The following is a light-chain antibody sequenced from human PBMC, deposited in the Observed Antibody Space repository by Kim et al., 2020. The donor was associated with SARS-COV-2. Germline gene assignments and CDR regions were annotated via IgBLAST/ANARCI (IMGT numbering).Light chain of an antibody. Sequence: SPGQIASITCSGDKLGDKYACWYQQKPGQSPVLVIYQDTKRPSGIPERFSGSNSGNTATLTISGTQAMDEADYYCQAWDSSTAWVFGGGTQLTVL. CDR3: QAWDSSTAWV. V-gene: IGLV3-1*01. CDR1: KLGDKY. CDR2: QDT. J-gene: IGLJ3*02.